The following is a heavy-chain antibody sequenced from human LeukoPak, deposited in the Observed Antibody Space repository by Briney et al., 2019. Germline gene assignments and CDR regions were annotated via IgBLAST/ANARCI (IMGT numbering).Heavy chain of an antibody. Sequence: VASVKVSCKASGYTFTSYDNNWVRQATGQGLEWMGWMNPNSGNTGYAQKFQGRVTMTRNTSISTAYMELSSLRSEDTAVYYCARGLSTVVNQPYYYGMDVWGQGTTVTVSS. CDR1: GYTFTSYD. CDR3: ARGLSTVVNQPYYYGMDV. CDR2: MNPNSGNT. V-gene: IGHV1-8*01. J-gene: IGHJ6*02. D-gene: IGHD4-23*01.